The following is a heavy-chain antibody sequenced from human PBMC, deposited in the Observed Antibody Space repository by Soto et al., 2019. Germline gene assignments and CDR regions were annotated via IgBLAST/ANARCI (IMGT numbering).Heavy chain of an antibody. CDR1: GFSLSSSGVA. D-gene: IGHD6-13*01. Sequence: QITLKESGPTLVKLTQTLTLTCSFSGFSLSSSGVAVGWIRQPPGKALEWLALIYWDDDERYSPSLQRRLTISKDTSKNQVVLRMTNMDPSDTGTYYCAHRRGAAAVAYWGQGTLVTVSS. CDR3: AHRRGAAAVAY. J-gene: IGHJ4*02. V-gene: IGHV2-5*02. CDR2: IYWDDDE.